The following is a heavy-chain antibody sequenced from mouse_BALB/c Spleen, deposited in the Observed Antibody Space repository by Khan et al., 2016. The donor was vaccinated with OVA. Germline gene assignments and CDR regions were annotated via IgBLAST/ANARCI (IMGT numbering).Heavy chain of an antibody. CDR3: ARIYRSDFDY. J-gene: IGHJ2*01. V-gene: IGHV1-20*01. D-gene: IGHD1-1*01. CDR2: INPHIGET. Sequence: VQLQQSGPELVKPGAPVKISCKASGYSFTGYFMNWVMQSHGKSLEWIGRINPHIGETFYNQKFTGKATLTVDESSSTAHMELRSLTSEDSAVYYCARIYRSDFDYWGQGTTLTVSS. CDR1: GYSFTGYF.